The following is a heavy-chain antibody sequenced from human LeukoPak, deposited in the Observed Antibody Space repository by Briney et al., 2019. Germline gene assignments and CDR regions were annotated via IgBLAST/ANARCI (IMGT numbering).Heavy chain of an antibody. CDR2: IYYSGGT. Sequence: ASETLSLTCTVSGGSISSGGYYWSWIRQHPGKGLEWIGYIYYSGGTYYNPSLKSRVTISVDTSKNQFSLKLSSVTAADTAVYYCARVDDIAAADFDYWGQGTLVTVSS. V-gene: IGHV4-31*03. CDR1: GGSISSGGYY. D-gene: IGHD6-13*01. J-gene: IGHJ4*02. CDR3: ARVDDIAAADFDY.